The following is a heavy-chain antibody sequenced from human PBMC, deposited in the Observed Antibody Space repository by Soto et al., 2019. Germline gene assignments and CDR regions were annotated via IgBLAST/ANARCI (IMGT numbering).Heavy chain of an antibody. CDR1: GFTFSSYS. CDR3: ARDLGANGVVRGAMNDY. D-gene: IGHD3-10*01. CDR2: ISSSSSYI. V-gene: IGHV3-21*01. J-gene: IGHJ4*02. Sequence: GGSLRLSCAASGFTFSSYSMNWVRQAPGKGLEWVSSISSSSSYIYYADSVKGRFTISRDNAKNSLYLQMNSLRAEDTAVYYCARDLGANGVVRGAMNDYWGQGTLVTVSS.